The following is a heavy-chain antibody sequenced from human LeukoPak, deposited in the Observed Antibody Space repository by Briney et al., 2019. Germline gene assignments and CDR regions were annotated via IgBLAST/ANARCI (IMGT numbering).Heavy chain of an antibody. D-gene: IGHD6-6*01. CDR1: GFTFSNYR. J-gene: IGHJ4*02. Sequence: GGSLRLSCAASGFTFSNYRMSWVRQAPGEGLEWVASIKQDGSEKDYVDSVKGRFTISRDNAKNSLYLQMTSLRVEDTAVYYCARDGQGYSSSSRYFDYWGQGSLVTVSS. CDR3: ARDGQGYSSSSRYFDY. V-gene: IGHV3-7*01. CDR2: IKQDGSEK.